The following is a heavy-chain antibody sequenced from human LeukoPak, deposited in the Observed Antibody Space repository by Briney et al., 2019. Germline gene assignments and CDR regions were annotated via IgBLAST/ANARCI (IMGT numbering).Heavy chain of an antibody. V-gene: IGHV1-46*01. CDR2: INPSGGST. Sequence: HXVRQXPGXGXEWMGIINPSGGSTSYAQKFQGRVTMTRDTSTSTVYMELSSLRSEDTAVYYCIAAAGTSDDYWGQGTLVTVSS. CDR3: IAAAGTSDDY. J-gene: IGHJ4*02. D-gene: IGHD6-13*01.